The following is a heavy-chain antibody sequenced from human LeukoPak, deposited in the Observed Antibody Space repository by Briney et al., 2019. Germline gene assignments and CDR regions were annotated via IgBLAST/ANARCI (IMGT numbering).Heavy chain of an antibody. D-gene: IGHD4-23*01. J-gene: IGHJ5*02. CDR2: IYYSGST. CDR1: GGSISSSSYY. V-gene: IGHV4-39*01. CDR3: ARHGVGGYNWFDP. Sequence: SETLSLTCTVSGGSISSSSYYWGWIRQPPGKGLVWIGSIYYSGSTYYNPSLKSRVTISVDTSKNQFSLKLSSVTAADTAVYYCARHGVGGYNWFDPWGQGTLVTVSS.